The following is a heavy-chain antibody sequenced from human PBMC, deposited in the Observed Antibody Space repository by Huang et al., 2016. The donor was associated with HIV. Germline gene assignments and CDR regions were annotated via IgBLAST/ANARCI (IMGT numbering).Heavy chain of an antibody. CDR1: GFNFGAFS. Sequence: EVQLVESGGRLVRPGGSLRLSCPASGFNFGAFSMVWVRQAHGKGLEWISYIRIDNGLTKYSDSVKGRFTISRDTAKNVVYVQMNRLRADDTAVYYCARGKFDVLTGWDDTYYFDHWGLGTLVTVSS. CDR3: ARGKFDVLTGWDDTYYFDH. CDR2: IRIDNGLT. D-gene: IGHD3-9*01. J-gene: IGHJ4*02. V-gene: IGHV3-48*01.